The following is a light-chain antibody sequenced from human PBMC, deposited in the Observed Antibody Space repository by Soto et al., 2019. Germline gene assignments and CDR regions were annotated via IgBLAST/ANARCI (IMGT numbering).Light chain of an antibody. V-gene: IGKV4-1*01. CDR1: QSILYSSNNKNL. CDR2: WAS. J-gene: IGKJ2*01. CDR3: QQYYSPPRYT. Sequence: DIVMTQSPEYLAVSLGERATINCRSSQSILYSSNNKNLIAWYQQKPGQPPKLLIYWASTRQSGVPDRFSGSGSGRDFTLTISSRQADDVAVYYCQQYYSPPRYTFGQGTRLGIK.